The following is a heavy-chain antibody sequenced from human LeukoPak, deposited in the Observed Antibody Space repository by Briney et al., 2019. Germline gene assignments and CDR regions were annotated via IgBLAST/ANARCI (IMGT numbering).Heavy chain of an antibody. CDR1: GDSVSTNSAA. CDR3: ARGVWDIVVVSASRAYYYMDV. V-gene: IGHV6-1*01. CDR2: TYYRSKWHT. D-gene: IGHD2-2*01. J-gene: IGHJ6*03. Sequence: SQTLSLTCAISGDSVSTNSAAWNWIRQSPSRGLEWLGRTYYRSKWHTDYAVSVKSRITFKPDTSKNQFSLQLRSVTPEDTAVYYCARGVWDIVVVSASRAYYYMDVWGKGTTVTVS.